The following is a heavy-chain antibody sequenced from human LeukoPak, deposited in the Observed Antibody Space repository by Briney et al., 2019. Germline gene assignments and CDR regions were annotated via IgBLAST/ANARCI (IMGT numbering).Heavy chain of an antibody. CDR3: ARTLTIFGGYFDY. D-gene: IGHD3-3*01. Sequence: PSETLSLTCTVSGGSISSYYWSWIRQPPGKGLEWIGYIYYSGSTNCNPSLKSRVTISVDTSKNQFSLKLSSVTAADTAVYYCARTLTIFGGYFDYWGQGTLVTVSS. CDR2: IYYSGST. J-gene: IGHJ4*02. CDR1: GGSISSYY. V-gene: IGHV4-59*01.